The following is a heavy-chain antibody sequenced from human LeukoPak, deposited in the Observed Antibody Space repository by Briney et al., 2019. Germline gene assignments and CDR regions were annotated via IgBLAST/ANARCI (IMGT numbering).Heavy chain of an antibody. CDR2: ISSSGSTI. V-gene: IGHV3-48*03. CDR1: GFTFSSYE. J-gene: IGHJ5*02. CDR3: ARDGPRGEVTPNWFDP. D-gene: IGHD2-21*02. Sequence: PGGSLRLSCAASGFTFSSYEMNWVRQAPGKGLEWVSYISSSGSTIYYADSVKGRFTISRDNAKNSLYLQMNSLRAEDTAVYYCARDGPRGEVTPNWFDPWGQGTLVTVSS.